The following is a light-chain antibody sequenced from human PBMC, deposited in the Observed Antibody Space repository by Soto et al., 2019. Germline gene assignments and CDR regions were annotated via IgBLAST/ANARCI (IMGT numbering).Light chain of an antibody. V-gene: IGKV3-15*01. CDR3: PQYNNWPWT. CDR2: GAS. CDR1: QSVSSN. J-gene: IGKJ1*01. Sequence: EVVMTQSPATLSVSPGERATLSCRAGQSVSSNLAWYQQKPGQAPRLLIYGASTRATGIPARFSGSGSGTEFTLTISSLQSEDFAVYYCPQYNNWPWTFGQGTKV.